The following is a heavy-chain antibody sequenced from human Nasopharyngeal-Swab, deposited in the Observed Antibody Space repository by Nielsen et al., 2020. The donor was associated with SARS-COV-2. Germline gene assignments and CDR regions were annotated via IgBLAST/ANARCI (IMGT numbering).Heavy chain of an antibody. CDR3: ARDPGGYYDYVWGSYRENYFDY. V-gene: IGHV1-18*01. CDR2: ISAYNGNT. D-gene: IGHD3-16*02. CDR1: GYTFTSYG. J-gene: IGHJ4*02. Sequence: ASVTVSCKASGYTFTSYGISWVRQAPGQGLEWMGWISAYNGNTNYAQKLQGRVTMTTDTSTSTAYMELRSLRSDDTAVYYCARDPGGYYDYVWGSYRENYFDYWGQGTLVAVSS.